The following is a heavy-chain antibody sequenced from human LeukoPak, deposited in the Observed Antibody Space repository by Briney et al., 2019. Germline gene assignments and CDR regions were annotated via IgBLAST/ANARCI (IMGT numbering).Heavy chain of an antibody. V-gene: IGHV3-21*04. CDR3: ANGAAAGSFDY. D-gene: IGHD6-13*01. Sequence: GGSLRLSCAASGFTFSSYSMNWVRQAPGKGLEWVSSISSSSSYIYYADSVKGRFTISRDNSKNTLYLQMNSLRAEDTAVYYCANGAAAGSFDYWGQGTLVTVSS. CDR1: GFTFSSYS. CDR2: ISSSSSYI. J-gene: IGHJ4*02.